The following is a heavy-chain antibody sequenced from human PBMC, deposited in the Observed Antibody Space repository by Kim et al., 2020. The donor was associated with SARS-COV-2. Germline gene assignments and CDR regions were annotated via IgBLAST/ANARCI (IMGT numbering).Heavy chain of an antibody. Sequence: TNYNPSLKSRVTISVDTSKNQFSLKLSSVTAADTAVYYCARVLRYFDLDYWGQGTLVTVSS. CDR3: ARVLRYFDLDY. J-gene: IGHJ4*02. CDR2: T. V-gene: IGHV4-59*01. D-gene: IGHD3-9*01.